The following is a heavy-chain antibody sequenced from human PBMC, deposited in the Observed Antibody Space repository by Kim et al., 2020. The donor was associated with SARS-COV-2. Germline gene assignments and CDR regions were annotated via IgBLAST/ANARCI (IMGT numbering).Heavy chain of an antibody. CDR1: GFTFSSYG. D-gene: IGHD2-2*03. CDR2: ISYDGSNK. V-gene: IGHV3-33*05. J-gene: IGHJ4*01. Sequence: GGSLRLSCAASGFTFSSYGMHWVRQAPGKGLECVAVISYDGSNKYYADSVKGRFTISRDNSKNTLYLQMNSLRAEDTAVYYCARDGYCSSTSCYASYYF. CDR3: ARDGYCSSTSCYASYYF.